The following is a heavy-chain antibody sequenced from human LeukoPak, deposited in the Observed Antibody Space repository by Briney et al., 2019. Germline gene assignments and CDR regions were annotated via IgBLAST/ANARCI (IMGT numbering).Heavy chain of an antibody. CDR3: ARDRPGSMDV. CDR1: GFTVSSNY. D-gene: IGHD3-10*01. V-gene: IGHV3-53*01. J-gene: IGHJ6*02. Sequence: GGSLRLSCAASGFTVSSNYMSWVRQAPGKGLEWVSVIYSGGTTYYADSVKGRFTISRDNSKNTVYLLMNNLRAEDTAVYYCARDRPGSMDVWGQGTTVTVSS. CDR2: IYSGGTT.